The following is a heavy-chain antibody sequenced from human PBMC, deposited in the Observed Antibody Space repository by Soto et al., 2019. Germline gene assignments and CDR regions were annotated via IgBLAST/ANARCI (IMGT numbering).Heavy chain of an antibody. Sequence: SETLSLTCTVSGGSISSYYWSWIRQPPGKGLEWIGYIYYSGSTNYNPSLKSRVTISVDTSKNQFSLKLSSVTAADTAVYYCARGRPLDYGDYHDYWGQGTLVTVS. J-gene: IGHJ4*02. CDR1: GGSISSYY. CDR2: IYYSGST. V-gene: IGHV4-59*01. D-gene: IGHD4-17*01. CDR3: ARGRPLDYGDYHDY.